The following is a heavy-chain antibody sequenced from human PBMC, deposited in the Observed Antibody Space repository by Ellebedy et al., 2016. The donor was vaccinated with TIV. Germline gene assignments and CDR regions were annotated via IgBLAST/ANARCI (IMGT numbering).Heavy chain of an antibody. Sequence: SLKISCAASGFIFGDYAMHWVRQAPGKGLEGGAGSSGNSDSIGYADSVKGRFTITRDNAQNSLYLQMNSLRAEDTAFYYCAKDDGTTYPSSFDYWGQGTLVTVSS. V-gene: IGHV3-9*01. CDR2: SSGNSDSI. CDR3: AKDDGTTYPSSFDY. CDR1: GFIFGDYA. D-gene: IGHD2/OR15-2a*01. J-gene: IGHJ4*02.